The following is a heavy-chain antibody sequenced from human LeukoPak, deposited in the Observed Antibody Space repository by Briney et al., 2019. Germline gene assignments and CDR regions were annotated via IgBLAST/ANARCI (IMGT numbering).Heavy chain of an antibody. J-gene: IGHJ4*02. CDR1: GFTFSSYW. CDR3: ARDRELLWFGELSY. V-gene: IGHV3-7*01. Sequence: SGGSLRLSCAASGFTFSSYWMSWVRQAPGKGLEWVANIKQDGSEKYYVDSVKGRFTISRDNAKNSLYLQMNSLRAEDTAVYYCARDRELLWFGELSYWGQGTLVTVSS. CDR2: IKQDGSEK. D-gene: IGHD3-10*01.